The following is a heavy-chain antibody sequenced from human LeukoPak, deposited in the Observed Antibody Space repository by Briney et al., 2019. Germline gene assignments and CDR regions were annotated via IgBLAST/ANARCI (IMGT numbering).Heavy chain of an antibody. CDR3: ARDWSGSQPDP. CDR2: ISAYNGNT. CDR1: GYPFKSYG. D-gene: IGHD1-26*01. V-gene: IGHV1-18*01. J-gene: IGHJ5*02. Sequence: ASVKVSCKASGYPFKSYGITWVRQAPGQGLEWMGWISAYNGNTNYAQKLQGRVTMTTDTSTSTAYMELRSLRSDDTAVYYCARDWSGSQPDPWGQGTLVTVSS.